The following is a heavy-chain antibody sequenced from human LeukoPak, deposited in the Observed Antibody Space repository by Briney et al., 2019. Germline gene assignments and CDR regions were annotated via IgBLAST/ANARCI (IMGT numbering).Heavy chain of an antibody. V-gene: IGHV3-23*01. CDR1: GFTVSSYA. CDR3: AKEWRFSSSWYQYYFDY. Sequence: GGSLRLSCAASGFTVSSYAMSWVRQAPGKGLEWLSAISGSGGSKYYADSVKGRFTISRDTSTNTLYLQLNSLRVDDTAVYFCAKEWRFSSSWYQYYFDYWGQGTLVTVSS. CDR2: ISGSGGSK. D-gene: IGHD6-13*01. J-gene: IGHJ4*02.